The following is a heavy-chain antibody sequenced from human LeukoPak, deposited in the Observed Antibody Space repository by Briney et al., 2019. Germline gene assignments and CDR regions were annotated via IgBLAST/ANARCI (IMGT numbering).Heavy chain of an antibody. CDR2: ISAYNGDT. Sequence: ASVKVSCKASGYSFTTYGISWVRQAPGQGLEWMGWISAYNGDTRSAQMFQGRVTMTTDSSTSTAYMELRSLRSDDTAVYYCAGQTPSYSYYFDYWGQGTLVTVSS. CDR1: GYSFTTYG. J-gene: IGHJ4*02. CDR3: AGQTPSYSYYFDY. D-gene: IGHD3-16*01. V-gene: IGHV1-18*01.